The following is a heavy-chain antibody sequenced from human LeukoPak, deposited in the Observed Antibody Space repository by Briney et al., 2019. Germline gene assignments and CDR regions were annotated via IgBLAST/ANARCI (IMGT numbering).Heavy chain of an antibody. CDR1: GGSFSGYY. D-gene: IGHD6-19*01. J-gene: IGHJ4*02. CDR3: ARERGWRQWLVSYYFDY. V-gene: IGHV4-34*01. Sequence: SETLSLTCAVYGGSFSGYYWSWIRQPPGMGLEWIGEINHSGSTNYNPSLKSRVTISVDTSKNQFSLKLSSVTAADTAVYYCARERGWRQWLVSYYFDYWGQGTLVTVSS. CDR2: INHSGST.